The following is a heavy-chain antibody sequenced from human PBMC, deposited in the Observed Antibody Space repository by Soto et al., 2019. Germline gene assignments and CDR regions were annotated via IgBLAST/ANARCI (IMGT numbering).Heavy chain of an antibody. J-gene: IGHJ6*02. CDR3: ARDARGYSYGYGVGAAYYYYGMDV. CDR1: GYTFTSYY. D-gene: IGHD5-18*01. Sequence: ASVKVSCKASGYTFTSYYMHWVRQAPGQGLEWMGIINPSGGSTSYAQKFQGRVTMTRDTSTSTVYMELSSLRSGDTAVYYCARDARGYSYGYGVGAAYYYYGMDVWGQGNTVTVSS. V-gene: IGHV1-46*01. CDR2: INPSGGST.